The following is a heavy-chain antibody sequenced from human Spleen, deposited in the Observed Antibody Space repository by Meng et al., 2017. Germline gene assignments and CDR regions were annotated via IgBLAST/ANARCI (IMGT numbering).Heavy chain of an antibody. CDR3: ARDKALWFGELSKFYYYFGMDV. CDR1: GLIFSSYS. J-gene: IGHJ6*02. V-gene: IGHV3-30*04. Sequence: GGSLRLSCGVSGLIFSSYSMHWVRQAPGKGLEWVAVVSYDGSDKYYADSVKGRFTISRDNSKNTLYLQMNSLRPEDTAVYYCARDKALWFGELSKFYYYFGMDVWGQGTTVTVSS. D-gene: IGHD3-10*01. CDR2: VSYDGSDK.